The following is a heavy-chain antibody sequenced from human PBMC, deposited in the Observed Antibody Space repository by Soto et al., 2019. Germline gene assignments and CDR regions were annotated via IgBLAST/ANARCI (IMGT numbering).Heavy chain of an antibody. CDR3: ATTPDY. J-gene: IGHJ4*02. CDR2: IYHSGST. CDR1: GGSISSGGYS. Sequence: TLSLTCAVSGGSISSGGYSWSWIRQPPGKGLEWIGYIYHSGSTYYNPSLKSRVTISVDRSKNQFSLKLSSVTAADTAVYYCATTPDYWVQGTLATVSS. D-gene: IGHD2-15*01. V-gene: IGHV4-30-2*01.